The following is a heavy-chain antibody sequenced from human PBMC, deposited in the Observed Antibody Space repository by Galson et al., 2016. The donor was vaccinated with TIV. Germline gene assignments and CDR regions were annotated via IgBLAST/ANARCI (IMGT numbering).Heavy chain of an antibody. CDR1: GFIFSSYW. Sequence: SLRLSCAGSGFIFSSYWMAWVRQGPGKGLEWVANINQDGSVKNYVDYVKGRFTISRDNAKNSVNLQMNSLRAEDTAVYFCARACAGIESYWGQGILVTVSS. J-gene: IGHJ4*02. CDR3: ARACAGIESY. CDR2: INQDGSVK. V-gene: IGHV3-7*03. D-gene: IGHD3-10*02.